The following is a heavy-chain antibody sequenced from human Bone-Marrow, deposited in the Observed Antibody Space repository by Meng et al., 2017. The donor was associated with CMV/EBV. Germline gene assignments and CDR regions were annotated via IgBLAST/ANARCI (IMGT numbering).Heavy chain of an antibody. CDR2: ISYDGSNK. CDR1: GFTFSSYG. CDR3: ARDRRLMKSDLDY. D-gene: IGHD2-8*01. Sequence: GGSLRLSCAASGFTFSSYGMHWVRQAPGKGLEWVAVISYDGSNKYYADSVKGRFTISRDNAKNTLYLQMNSLRAEDTAVYYCARDRRLMKSDLDYWGQGNLATVSS. V-gene: IGHV3-30*19. J-gene: IGHJ4*02.